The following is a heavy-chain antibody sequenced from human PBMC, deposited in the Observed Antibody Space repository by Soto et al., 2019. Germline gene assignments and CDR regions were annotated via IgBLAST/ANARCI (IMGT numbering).Heavy chain of an antibody. J-gene: IGHJ4*02. V-gene: IGHV1-69*08. D-gene: IGHD3-10*01. CDR2: IIPFLGVT. Sequence: QVQLVQSGAEVKKPGSSVKVSCKASGGTFSPYTVNWVRQAPGQGLEWMGRIIPFLGVTNYAQKFQARVTLTADTSTTTDYMELSGLRFEDTAVYDCARDWESTVSTWSFGAFWGRGTLVTVSS. CDR3: ARDWESTVSTWSFGAF. CDR1: GGTFSPYT.